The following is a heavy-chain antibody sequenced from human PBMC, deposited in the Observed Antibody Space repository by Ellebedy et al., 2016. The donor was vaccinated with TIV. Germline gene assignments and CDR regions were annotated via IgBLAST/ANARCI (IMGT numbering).Heavy chain of an antibody. V-gene: IGHV3-7*03. CDR1: GFTFSSYW. D-gene: IGHD2/OR15-2a*01. CDR2: IKQDGSEK. Sequence: GESLKISXAASGFTFSSYWMSWVHQAPGKGLEWVANIKQDGSEKYYVDSVKGRFTISRDNAKNSLYLQMNSLRAEDTAVYYCARVLYYLGNWFDPWGQGTLVTVSS. J-gene: IGHJ5*02. CDR3: ARVLYYLGNWFDP.